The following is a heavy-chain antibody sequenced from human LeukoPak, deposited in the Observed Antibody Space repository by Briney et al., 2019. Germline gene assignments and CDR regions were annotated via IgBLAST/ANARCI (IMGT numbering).Heavy chain of an antibody. V-gene: IGHV3-48*03. CDR2: ISSSGSTI. CDR1: GFTFSSYE. D-gene: IGHD6-19*01. Sequence: GGSLRLSCAASGFTFSSYETNWVRQAPGKGLEWVSYISSSGSTIYYADSVKGRFTISRDNAKNSLYLQMNSLRAEDTAVYYCARSTAVAGEYYFDYWGQGTLVTVSS. J-gene: IGHJ4*02. CDR3: ARSTAVAGEYYFDY.